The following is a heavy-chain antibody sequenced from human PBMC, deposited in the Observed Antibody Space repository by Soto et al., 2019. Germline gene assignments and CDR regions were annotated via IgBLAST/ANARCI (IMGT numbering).Heavy chain of an antibody. CDR1: GYSFANYW. CDR2: IDPSDSYT. V-gene: IGHV5-10-1*01. Sequence: PGESLKISCQGSGYSFANYWIAWVRQMPGKGLEWMGRIDPSDSYTNYSPSFQGHVTISADKSISTAYLQWSSLKASDTAMYYCATTPSPYYYGSGSDRKQPYYYYGMDVWGQGTTVTVSS. J-gene: IGHJ6*02. CDR3: ATTPSPYYYGSGSDRKQPYYYYGMDV. D-gene: IGHD3-10*01.